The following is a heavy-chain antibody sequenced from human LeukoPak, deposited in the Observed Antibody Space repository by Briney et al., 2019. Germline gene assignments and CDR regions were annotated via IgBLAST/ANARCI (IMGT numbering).Heavy chain of an antibody. CDR2: IDPNSGGT. CDR1: GHTFTGYY. CDR3: ARGVSGSHSFDY. D-gene: IGHD1-26*01. Sequence: GASVTVSCTASGHTFTGYYMHWVRQAPGQGLEWMGWIDPNSGGTNYARKFQGRVTMTRDTSISTAYMDLSRLRSDDTAVYYCARGVSGSHSFDYWGQGTLVTVSS. J-gene: IGHJ4*02. V-gene: IGHV1-2*02.